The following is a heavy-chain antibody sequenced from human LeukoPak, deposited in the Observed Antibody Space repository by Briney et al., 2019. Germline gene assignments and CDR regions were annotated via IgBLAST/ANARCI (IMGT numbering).Heavy chain of an antibody. J-gene: IGHJ5*02. Sequence: SVKVSCKASGGTFSSYAISWVRQAPGQGLEWMGGIIPIFGTANYAQKFQGRVTITTDESTSTAYMELSCLRSEDTAVYYCARNGVRCSSTSCYNNWFDPWGQGTLVTVSS. CDR2: IIPIFGTA. D-gene: IGHD2-2*01. CDR1: GGTFSSYA. CDR3: ARNGVRCSSTSCYNNWFDP. V-gene: IGHV1-69*05.